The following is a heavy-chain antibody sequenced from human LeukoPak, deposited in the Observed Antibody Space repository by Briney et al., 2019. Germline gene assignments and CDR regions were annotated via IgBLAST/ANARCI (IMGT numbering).Heavy chain of an antibody. J-gene: IGHJ4*02. CDR3: ARHKEYGGDPTFDF. V-gene: IGHV4-39*01. Sequence: SETLSLTCTVSGGSVTSGTYYWAWIRQPPGKGLEWIATMYYSGNTYYNPSLRSRVTISVDTSKNQFSLELDSVTAAGTAVYYCARHKEYGGDPTFDFWGQGTLVTVSS. CDR2: MYYSGNT. D-gene: IGHD4-23*01. CDR1: GGSVTSGTYY.